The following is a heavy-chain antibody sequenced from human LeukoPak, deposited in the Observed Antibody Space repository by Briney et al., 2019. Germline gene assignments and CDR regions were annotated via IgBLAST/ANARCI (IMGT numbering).Heavy chain of an antibody. V-gene: IGHV5-51*01. CDR1: GYSFTSYW. J-gene: IGHJ4*02. Sequence: GKSLKISCKGSGYSFTSYWIGWVRQMPGKGLEWMGIIYPGDSDTRYSPSFQGQVTISADKSISTAYLQWSSLKASDTAMYYCARRGSGKTSTYYFDYWGQGTLVTVSS. D-gene: IGHD3-10*01. CDR2: IYPGDSDT. CDR3: ARRGSGKTSTYYFDY.